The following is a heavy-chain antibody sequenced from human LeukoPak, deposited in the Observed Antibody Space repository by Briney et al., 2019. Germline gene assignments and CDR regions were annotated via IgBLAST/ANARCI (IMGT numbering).Heavy chain of an antibody. Sequence: SETLSLTCTVSGGSINSYWSWIRQPPGKGLECIGYIFNSGTTNYNPSLKSRVTMSVDTSRNQFSLRLTSVTAADTALYYCARVNTDGGASFDFWGQGTLVTVSS. D-gene: IGHD5-24*01. CDR2: IFNSGTT. CDR1: GGSINSY. J-gene: IGHJ4*02. CDR3: ARVNTDGGASFDF. V-gene: IGHV4-59*01.